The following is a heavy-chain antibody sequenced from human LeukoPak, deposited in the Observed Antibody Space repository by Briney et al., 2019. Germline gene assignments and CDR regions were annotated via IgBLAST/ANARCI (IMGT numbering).Heavy chain of an antibody. CDR2: IIPILGIA. D-gene: IGHD4-23*01. V-gene: IGHV1-69*04. J-gene: IGHJ4*02. Sequence: ASVKVSCKASGGTFSSYAISWVRQAPGQGLEWMGRIIPILGIANYAQKFQGRVTITADKSTSTAYMELSSLRSEDTAVYYCATSYGGNYYFDYWGQGTLVTVSS. CDR1: GGTFSSYA. CDR3: ATSYGGNYYFDY.